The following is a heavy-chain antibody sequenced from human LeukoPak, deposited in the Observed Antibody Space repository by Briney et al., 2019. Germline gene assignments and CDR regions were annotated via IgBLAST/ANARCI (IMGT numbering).Heavy chain of an antibody. CDR2: LWYDGSNE. CDR3: AKGMTTGPRSVYHYMDV. Sequence: PGGSLRLSCVASGFTFRSYGMHWVRQAPGKGLEWLSLLWYDGSNEYYADSVKGRFTISRDSSKNTLYLQMNSLRAEDTAVYYCAKGMTTGPRSVYHYMDVWGKGTTVTVSS. CDR1: GFTFRSYG. J-gene: IGHJ6*03. V-gene: IGHV3-33*06. D-gene: IGHD4-17*01.